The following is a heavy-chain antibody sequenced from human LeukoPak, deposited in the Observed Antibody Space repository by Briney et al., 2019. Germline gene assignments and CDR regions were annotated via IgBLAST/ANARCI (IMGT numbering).Heavy chain of an antibody. D-gene: IGHD3-9*01. CDR1: GFTFSSYS. V-gene: IGHV3-48*01. CDR2: ISSSSSTI. J-gene: IGHJ4*02. Sequence: GGSLRLSCAASGFTFSSYSMNWVRQAPGKGLEWVSYISSSSSTIYYADSVKGRFTISRDNAKNSLYLQMNSLRAEDTAVYYCARDDYDISTGYYVCLDYWGQGTLVTVSS. CDR3: ARDDYDISTGYYVCLDY.